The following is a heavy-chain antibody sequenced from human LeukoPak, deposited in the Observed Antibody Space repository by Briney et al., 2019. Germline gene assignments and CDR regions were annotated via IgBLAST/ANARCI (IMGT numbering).Heavy chain of an antibody. V-gene: IGHV3-30-3*01. D-gene: IGHD3-22*01. Sequence: PGRSLRLSCAASGFTFSSYAMHWVRQAPGKGPEWVAVISYDGSNKYYADSVKDRFTISRDNSKNTLYLQMNSLRAEDTAVYYCARDPYYYDSSGYNYYYYGMDVWGQGTTVTVSS. CDR3: ARDPYYYDSSGYNYYYYGMDV. CDR2: ISYDGSNK. CDR1: GFTFSSYA. J-gene: IGHJ6*02.